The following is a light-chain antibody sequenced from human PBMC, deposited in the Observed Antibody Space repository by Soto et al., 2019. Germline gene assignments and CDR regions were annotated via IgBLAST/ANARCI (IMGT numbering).Light chain of an antibody. CDR3: AAWDDSLSGWV. CDR1: SSNIGSNY. CDR2: RNN. Sequence: QSVLTQATSASGTPGQRVTISCSGSSSNIGSNYVYWYQQLPGTAPKLLIYRNNQRPSGVPDRFSGSKSGTSASLAISGLRSEDEADYYCAAWDDSLSGWVFGGGTKLTVL. V-gene: IGLV1-47*01. J-gene: IGLJ3*02.